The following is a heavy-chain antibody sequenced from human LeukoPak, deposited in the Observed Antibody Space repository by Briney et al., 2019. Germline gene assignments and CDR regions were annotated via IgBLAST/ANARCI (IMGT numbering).Heavy chain of an antibody. J-gene: IGHJ4*02. CDR3: ARLHSSGYYIDY. CDR1: GYSFTSYW. V-gene: IGHV5-51*01. D-gene: IGHD3-22*01. Sequence: GESLKISSTGSGYSFTSYWIGWVRPMPGKGLESTGIIYPGDSETRYSPSFQGQVTISADKSISTAYLQWSSLKASDTAMYYCARLHSSGYYIDYWGQGTLVTVSS. CDR2: IYPGDSET.